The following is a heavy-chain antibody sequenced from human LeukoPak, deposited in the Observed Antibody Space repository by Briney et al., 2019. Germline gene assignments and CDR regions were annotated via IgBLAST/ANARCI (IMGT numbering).Heavy chain of an antibody. J-gene: IGHJ5*02. CDR3: ARELAVALDWFDP. Sequence: ASVRVSCKASGYTFTVYYMHWVRQAPGQGLGWMGWINPNSGGTNYAQKFQGRVTMTRDTSISTAYMELSRLRSDDTAVYYCARELAVALDWFDPWGQGTLVTVSS. D-gene: IGHD6-19*01. V-gene: IGHV1-2*02. CDR1: GYTFTVYY. CDR2: INPNSGGT.